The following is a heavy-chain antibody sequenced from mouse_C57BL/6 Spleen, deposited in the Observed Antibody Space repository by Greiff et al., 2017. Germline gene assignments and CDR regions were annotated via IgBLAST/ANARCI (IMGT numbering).Heavy chain of an antibody. CDR1: GFSLTSYG. D-gene: IGHD1-1*01. V-gene: IGHV2-5*01. CDR2: IWRGGST. J-gene: IGHJ2*01. Sequence: QVQLQQSGPGLVQPSQSLSITCTVSGFSLTSYGVHWVRQSPGKGLEWLGVIWRGGSTDYNAAFMSRLSITKDNSKSQVFFKMNSLQADDTAIYYCAKNGGDYYGSSPYYFDYWGQGTTLTVSS. CDR3: AKNGGDYYGSSPYYFDY.